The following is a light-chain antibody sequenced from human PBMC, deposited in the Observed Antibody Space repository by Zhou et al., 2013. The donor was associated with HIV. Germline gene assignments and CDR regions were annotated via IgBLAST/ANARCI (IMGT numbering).Light chain of an antibody. J-gene: IGKJ2*01. V-gene: IGKV1-5*01. CDR3: QQYNSEFEYT. CDR1: QSVNKW. Sequence: DIQMTQSPSTLSASIGDGVIITCRASQSVNKWLAWYQQKPGKAPKLLIYDASVLENGVPSRFRGSGFGTDFTLTIVSLQPDDTATYYCQQYNSEFEYTFGQGTTLQIK. CDR2: DAS.